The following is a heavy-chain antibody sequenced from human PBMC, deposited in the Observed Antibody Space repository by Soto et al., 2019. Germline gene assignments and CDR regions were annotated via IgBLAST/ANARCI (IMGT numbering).Heavy chain of an antibody. Sequence: GGSLRLSCAASGFTFDDYAMHWVRQAPGKGLEWVSLISWDGGSTYYADSVKGRFTISRDNSKKSLYLQMNSLRAEDTAVYYCAKDQYCSGGSCYHAADYWGQGTLVTVSS. CDR2: ISWDGGST. J-gene: IGHJ4*02. V-gene: IGHV3-43D*04. CDR1: GFTFDDYA. CDR3: AKDQYCSGGSCYHAADY. D-gene: IGHD2-15*01.